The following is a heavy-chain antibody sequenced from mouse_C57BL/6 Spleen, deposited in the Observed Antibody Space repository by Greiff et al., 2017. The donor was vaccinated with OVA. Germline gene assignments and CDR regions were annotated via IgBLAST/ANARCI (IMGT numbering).Heavy chain of an antibody. D-gene: IGHD3-2*02. Sequence: QVQLQQPGAELVKPGASVKLSCKASGYTFTSYWMHWVKQRPGQGLEWIGMIHPNSGGTNYNEKFKSKATLTVDKSSSTAYMQLSSLTSEDSAGYYCSRPGPTAQAMDYWGQGTSVTVSS. CDR1: GYTFTSYW. CDR3: SRPGPTAQAMDY. CDR2: IHPNSGGT. V-gene: IGHV1-64*01. J-gene: IGHJ4*01.